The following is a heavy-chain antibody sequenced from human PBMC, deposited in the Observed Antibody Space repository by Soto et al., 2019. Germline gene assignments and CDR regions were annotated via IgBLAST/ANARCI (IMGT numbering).Heavy chain of an antibody. CDR2: ISGSGGST. D-gene: IGHD3-9*01. J-gene: IGHJ4*02. CDR1: GFTFSSYA. Sequence: PGGSLRLSCAASGFTFSSYAMSWVRQAPGKGLEWVSAISGSGGSTYYADSVKGRFTISRDNSKNTLYLQMNSLRAEDTAVYYCAKAGGRVLYDILTGYYNENLYYFDYWGQGTLVTVSS. CDR3: AKAGGRVLYDILTGYYNENLYYFDY. V-gene: IGHV3-23*01.